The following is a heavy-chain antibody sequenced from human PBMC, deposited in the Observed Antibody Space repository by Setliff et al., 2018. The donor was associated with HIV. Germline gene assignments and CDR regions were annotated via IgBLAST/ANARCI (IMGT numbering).Heavy chain of an antibody. J-gene: IGHJ4*02. CDR1: GFTFTSSA. D-gene: IGHD6-13*01. CDR2: IVVGSGNT. Sequence: SVKVSCKASGFTFTSSAMQWVRQARGQRLEWIGWIVVGSGNTNYAQKFQERVTITRDMSTSTAYMELSSLRSEDTAVYYCAKGAAGSYYNFDHWGQGTLVTVSS. CDR3: AKGAAGSYYNFDH. V-gene: IGHV1-58*02.